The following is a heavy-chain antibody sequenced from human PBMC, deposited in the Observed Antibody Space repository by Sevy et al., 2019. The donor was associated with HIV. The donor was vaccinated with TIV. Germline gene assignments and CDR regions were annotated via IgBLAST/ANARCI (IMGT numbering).Heavy chain of an antibody. J-gene: IGHJ6*02. Sequence: GGSLRLSCAASGFTFSSYGMHWVRQAPGKGLEWVAVIWYDGSNKYYADSVKGRFTISRDNSKNTLYLQMNSLRAEDTAVYYCATSWAIVGATNYYYYGMDVWGQGTTVTVSS. V-gene: IGHV3-30*02. D-gene: IGHD1-26*01. CDR1: GFTFSSYG. CDR2: IWYDGSNK. CDR3: ATSWAIVGATNYYYYGMDV.